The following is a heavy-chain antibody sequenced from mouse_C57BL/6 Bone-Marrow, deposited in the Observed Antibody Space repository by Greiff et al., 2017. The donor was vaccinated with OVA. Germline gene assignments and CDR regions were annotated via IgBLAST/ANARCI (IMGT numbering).Heavy chain of an antibody. J-gene: IGHJ4*01. CDR1: GYSFTDYN. CDR3: ASGGSSYRYYAMDY. CDR2: INPNYGTT. Sequence: EVQLQQSGPELVKPGASVKISCKASGYSFTDYNMNWVKQSNGKSLEWIGVINPNYGTTSYNQKFKGKATLTVDQSSSTAYMQLNSLTSEDSAVYYGASGGSSYRYYAMDYWGQGTSVTVSS. V-gene: IGHV1-39*01. D-gene: IGHD1-1*01.